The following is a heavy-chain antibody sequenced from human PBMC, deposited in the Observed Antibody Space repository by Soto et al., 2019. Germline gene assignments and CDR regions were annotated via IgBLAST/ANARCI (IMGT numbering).Heavy chain of an antibody. J-gene: IGHJ4*02. CDR3: ARLVYDTRLNYMYFDF. CDR1: GVSISSGNW. D-gene: IGHD2-8*01. Sequence: SETLSLTCAVSGVSISSGNWWTWVRQTPQRGLEYIGEIFHDGTANYYPSFERRVAISVDTSKNQFSLKLTSVTAADTAIYFCARLVYDTRLNYMYFDFWGQGALVTVYS. CDR2: IFHDGTA. V-gene: IGHV4-4*02.